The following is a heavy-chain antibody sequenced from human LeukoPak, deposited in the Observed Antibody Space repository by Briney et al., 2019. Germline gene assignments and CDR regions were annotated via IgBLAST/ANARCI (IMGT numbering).Heavy chain of an antibody. V-gene: IGHV1-46*01. D-gene: IGHD6-19*01. J-gene: IGHJ4*02. CDR3: ARDGAGPPRFDY. CDR1: GYTFTSYY. Sequence: ASVKVSCTASGYTFTSYYIHWVRQAPGQGLEWMGIIDPSGGSTTYAQKFQGRVTMTRDTSTSTVHMELSSLRSEDTAVYYCARDGAGPPRFDYWGQGTLVTVSS. CDR2: IDPSGGST.